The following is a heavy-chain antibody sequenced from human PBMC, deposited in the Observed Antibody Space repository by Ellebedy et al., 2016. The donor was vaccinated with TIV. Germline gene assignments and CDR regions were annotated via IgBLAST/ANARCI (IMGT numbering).Heavy chain of an antibody. CDR3: AREVETPTTKAEYFEY. J-gene: IGHJ1*01. CDR1: GYTFVGYY. Sequence: AASVKVSCKASGYTFVGYYMHWVRQAPGQGFEWMGWINPDSGGTNYAQKFQGRVTLTRDPSLRTVYMELTSLTSDDTAMYYCAREVETPTTKAEYFEYWGQGTLVTVSS. CDR2: INPDSGGT. V-gene: IGHV1-2*02. D-gene: IGHD5-24*01.